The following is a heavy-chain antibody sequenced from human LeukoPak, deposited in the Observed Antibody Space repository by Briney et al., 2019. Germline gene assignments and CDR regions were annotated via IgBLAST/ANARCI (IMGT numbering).Heavy chain of an antibody. V-gene: IGHV4-34*01. Sequence: PSETLSLTCAVYGGSFSGYYWSWIRQPPGKGLEWIGEINHSGSTNYNPSLKSRVTISVDTSKNQFSLKLSSVTAADTAVYYCARGWGYYYMDVWGKGTTVTVSS. CDR3: ARGWGYYYMDV. CDR1: GGSFSGYY. D-gene: IGHD7-27*01. CDR2: INHSGST. J-gene: IGHJ6*03.